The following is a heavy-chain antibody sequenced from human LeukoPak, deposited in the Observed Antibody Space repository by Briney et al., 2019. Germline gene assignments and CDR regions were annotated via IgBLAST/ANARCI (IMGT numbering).Heavy chain of an antibody. CDR1: GGSIGSYY. CDR2: IYYSGST. Sequence: PSETLSLTCTVSGGSIGSYYWSWIRQPPGKGLEWIGYIYYSGSTNYNPSLKSRVTISVDTSKNQFSLKLSSVTAADTAVCYCARVSGAERHSGSYYYYYYGMDVWGQGTTVTVSS. V-gene: IGHV4-59*01. J-gene: IGHJ6*02. CDR3: ARVSGAERHSGSYYYYYYGMDV. D-gene: IGHD1-26*01.